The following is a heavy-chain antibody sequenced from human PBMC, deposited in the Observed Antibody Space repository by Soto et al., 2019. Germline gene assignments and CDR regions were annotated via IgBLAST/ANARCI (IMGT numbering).Heavy chain of an antibody. CDR1: GFSLSTGGVG. V-gene: IGHV2-5*01. D-gene: IGHD6-13*01. CDR2: IYWNDDK. J-gene: IGHJ5*02. CDR3: AHIYTGSSWYWSQFDP. Sequence: SGPTLVNPTQTLTLTCTFSGFSLSTGGVGVGWIRQPPGKALEWLALIYWNDDKRYSPSLKSRLTITKDTSKNQVVLTMTNMDPVDTATYYCAHIYTGSSWYWSQFDPWGQGTLVTVSS.